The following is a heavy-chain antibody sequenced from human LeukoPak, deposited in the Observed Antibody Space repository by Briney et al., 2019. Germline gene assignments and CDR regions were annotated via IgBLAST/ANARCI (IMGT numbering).Heavy chain of an antibody. CDR3: VREPYCSGGSCYTSGFDC. CDR1: GFTFSSYG. Sequence: GRSLRLSCAASGFTFSSYGMHWVRQAPGKGLEWVAVISYDGSNKYSADSVKGRFTISRDNSKNTLYLQMNSLRAEDTAVYYCVREPYCSGGSCYTSGFDCWGQGTLVTVSS. J-gene: IGHJ4*02. CDR2: ISYDGSNK. D-gene: IGHD2-15*01. V-gene: IGHV3-30*03.